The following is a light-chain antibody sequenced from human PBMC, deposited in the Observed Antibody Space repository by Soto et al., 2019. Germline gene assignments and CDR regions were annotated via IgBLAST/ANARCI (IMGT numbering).Light chain of an antibody. J-gene: IGLJ1*01. Sequence: QSVLTQPASVSGSPGQSITISCTGTSSDVASYNLVSWYQQHPGKAPTLIIYKDSKRPSGITNRYSGTTPGNTAPLTISGLQAEDEADYYWSSYAGSSPSYVIGTGTKVTVL. CDR1: SSDVASYNL. V-gene: IGLV2-23*01. CDR3: SSYAGSSPSYV. CDR2: KDS.